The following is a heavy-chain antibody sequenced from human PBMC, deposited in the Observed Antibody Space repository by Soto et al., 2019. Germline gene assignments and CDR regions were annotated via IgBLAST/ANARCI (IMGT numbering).Heavy chain of an antibody. CDR1: GYTFTSYG. Sequence: QVQLVRSGAEVKKPGASVKVSCKASGYTFTSYGISWVRQAPGQGLEWMGWISAYNRNTNYAQKLQGRVTMTTDASRSTSYMELRSLRSDDTAVYYCARVGKATVTGDGYYYYYYMVVWGKGTTVTVSS. D-gene: IGHD4-17*01. J-gene: IGHJ6*03. CDR2: ISAYNRNT. CDR3: ARVGKATVTGDGYYYYYYMVV. V-gene: IGHV1-18*01.